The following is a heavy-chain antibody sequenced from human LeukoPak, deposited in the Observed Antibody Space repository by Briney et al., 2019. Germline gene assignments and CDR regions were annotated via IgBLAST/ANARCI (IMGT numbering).Heavy chain of an antibody. CDR3: ARAIAVPAYYYYYGMDV. CDR1: GFTFSSYS. CDR2: ISSSSSYI. Sequence: PGGSLRLSCAASGFTFSSYSMNWVRQAPGKGLEWVSSISSSSSYIYYADSVKGRFTISRDNAKNSLYLQMNSLRAEDTAVYYCARAIAVPAYYYYYGMDVWGQGTTVTVSS. D-gene: IGHD6-19*01. J-gene: IGHJ6*02. V-gene: IGHV3-21*01.